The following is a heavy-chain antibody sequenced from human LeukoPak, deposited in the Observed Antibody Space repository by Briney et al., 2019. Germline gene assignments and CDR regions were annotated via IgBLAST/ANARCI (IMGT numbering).Heavy chain of an antibody. CDR3: AKFSGYDLGGYFDY. J-gene: IGHJ4*02. CDR2: ITSSSSNK. Sequence: GGSLRLSCAASGFPLSRYSMNWVRQAPGEGPEWVSSITSSSSNKDYVDSVKGRFTVSRDNAKNSLYLQMNSLRAEDTDLYYCAKFSGYDLGGYFDYWGQGTLVTVSS. D-gene: IGHD5-12*01. V-gene: IGHV3-21*04. CDR1: GFPLSRYS.